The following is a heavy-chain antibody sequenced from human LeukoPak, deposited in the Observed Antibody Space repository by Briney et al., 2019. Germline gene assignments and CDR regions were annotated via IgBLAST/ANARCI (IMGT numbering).Heavy chain of an antibody. CDR2: IYYSGST. CDR3: ARQKGSTMIVVVIPTSIDY. D-gene: IGHD3-22*01. Sequence: PSETLSLTCTVSGGSISSSSYHWGWIRQPPGKGLEWIGSIYYSGSTYYNPSLKSRVTISVDTSKNQFSLKLSSVTAADTAVYYCARQKGSTMIVVVIPTSIDYWGQGTLVTVSS. V-gene: IGHV4-39*01. CDR1: GGSISSSSYH. J-gene: IGHJ4*02.